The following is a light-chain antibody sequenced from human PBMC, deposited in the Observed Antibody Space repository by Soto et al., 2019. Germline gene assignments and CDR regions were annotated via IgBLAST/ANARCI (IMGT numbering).Light chain of an antibody. Sequence: EIVLTQSPATLSLSPGERATLSCRASQSVSSYLAWYQQKLGQAPRLLIYDASNGATGIPARFSGSGSGTDFTLTISSLEPEDFAVYYCQQRSNWYTFGQGTKLEIK. CDR2: DAS. CDR3: QQRSNWYT. V-gene: IGKV3-11*01. CDR1: QSVSSY. J-gene: IGKJ2*01.